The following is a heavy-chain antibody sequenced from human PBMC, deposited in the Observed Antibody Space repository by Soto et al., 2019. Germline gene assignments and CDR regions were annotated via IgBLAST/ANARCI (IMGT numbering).Heavy chain of an antibody. CDR1: GFTFDDYA. D-gene: IGHD6-13*01. CDR3: ASTRIAAAGTAY. V-gene: IGHV3-9*01. Sequence: EVQLVESGGGLVQPGKSLRLSCTTSGFTFDDYAMHWVRQAPGKGLEWVSGISWNSGSIGYADSVKGRFTISKDNAKNTLYLQMNSLSAEDSALYYCASTRIAAAGTAYWGQGTLFTVSS. J-gene: IGHJ4*02. CDR2: ISWNSGSI.